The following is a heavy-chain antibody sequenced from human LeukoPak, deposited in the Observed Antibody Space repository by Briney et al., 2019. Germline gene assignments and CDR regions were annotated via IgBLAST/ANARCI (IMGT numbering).Heavy chain of an antibody. J-gene: IGHJ4*02. D-gene: IGHD2-2*01. V-gene: IGHV3-23*01. CDR2: ISNSGDGT. Sequence: PGGSLRLSCAASGFTSCSYAMSWVRQAPGKGLEWVSAISNSGDGTYYADSVKGRFTISRDNSKNALYLQMNSLRAEDTAVYYCVQASAASCYDRGDYWGQGTLVTVSS. CDR1: GFTSCSYA. CDR3: VQASAASCYDRGDY.